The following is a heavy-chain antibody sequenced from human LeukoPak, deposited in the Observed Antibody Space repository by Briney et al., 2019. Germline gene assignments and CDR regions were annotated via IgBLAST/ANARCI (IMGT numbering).Heavy chain of an antibody. CDR2: INHSGST. V-gene: IGHV4-34*01. CDR1: GGSFSGYY. D-gene: IGHD3-10*01. Sequence: SETLSLTCAVYGGSFSGYYWSWIRQPPGKGLEWIGEINHSGSTNYNPSLKSRVTISVDMSKNQFSLKLSSVTAADTAVYYCAREIFGSGSYPDFWGQGTLVTVSS. CDR3: AREIFGSGSYPDF. J-gene: IGHJ4*02.